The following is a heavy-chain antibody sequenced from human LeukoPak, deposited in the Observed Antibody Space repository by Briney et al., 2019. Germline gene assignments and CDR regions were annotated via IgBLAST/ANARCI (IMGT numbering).Heavy chain of an antibody. J-gene: IGHJ4*02. V-gene: IGHV4-39*01. CDR3: ARLTLFDY. CDR2: IYYSGST. D-gene: IGHD1-20*01. Sequence: SETLSLTCTVSGGSISSSSYYWGWIRQPPGKGLEWIGSIYYSGSTYYNPSLKSRVTISVDTSKNQFFLKLSSVTAADTAVYYCARLTLFDYWGQGTLVTVSS. CDR1: GGSISSSSYY.